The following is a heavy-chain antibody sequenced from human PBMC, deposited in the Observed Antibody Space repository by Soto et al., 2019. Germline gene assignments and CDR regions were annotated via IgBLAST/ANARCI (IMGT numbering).Heavy chain of an antibody. CDR3: ATRPLLPGAP. V-gene: IGHV3-53*01. D-gene: IGHD3-22*01. J-gene: IGHJ3*01. CDR1: GFTFSSND. CDR2: IYSGGST. Sequence: EVQLVESGGGLIQPGGSLRLSCAASGFTFSSNDMNWVRQAPGKGLEWGSLIYSGGSTYYADSGKGRFTISRDNSKNTFYLQMSSLRAEATAVYYCATRPLLPGAPWCQGTMVTVSS.